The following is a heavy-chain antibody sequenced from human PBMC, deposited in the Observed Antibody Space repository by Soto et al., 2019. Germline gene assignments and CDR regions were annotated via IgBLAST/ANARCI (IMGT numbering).Heavy chain of an antibody. V-gene: IGHV3-23*01. CDR1: GFTFSTYA. J-gene: IGHJ6*02. D-gene: IGHD3-3*01. CDR2: ISSSGDGT. CDR3: AKNGDFWSWGMDV. Sequence: GGSLRLSCAASGFTFSTYAMTWVRQAPGKGLEWVSIISSSGDGTYYVDSVKGRFTIPRDNSRNTLSLQMNSLRAEDTAVYYCAKNGDFWSWGMDVWGQGTTVTVSS.